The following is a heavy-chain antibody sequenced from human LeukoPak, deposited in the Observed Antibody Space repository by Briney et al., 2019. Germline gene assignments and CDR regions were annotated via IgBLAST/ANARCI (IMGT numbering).Heavy chain of an antibody. D-gene: IGHD5-24*01. CDR2: IHPGDSDT. CDR1: GYSFTSNW. CDR3: ARCSEMAALDAFDI. V-gene: IGHV5-51*01. J-gene: IGHJ3*02. Sequence: GESLKISCKGSGYSFTSNWIAWVRHMPRKGRECMGIIHPGDSDTRYSPAFQGQVTISADKSISIAYLQWSSLKASDTAMYYCARCSEMAALDAFDIWGQGTMVTVSS.